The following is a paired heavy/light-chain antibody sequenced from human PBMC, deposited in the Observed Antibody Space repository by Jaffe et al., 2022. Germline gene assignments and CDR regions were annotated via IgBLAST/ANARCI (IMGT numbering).Light chain of an antibody. CDR2: GAS. CDR3: QQNSDWPLT. V-gene: IGKV3-15*01. CDR1: RSVGIN. Sequence: EILMTQSPATLSVSPGERATLSCRASRSVGINLAWYQQKPDQVPRLLIYGASTRATGIPARFSGSGSGTEFTLTISSLQSEDFAVYYCQQNSDWPLTFGQGTKVEIK. J-gene: IGKJ1*01.
Heavy chain of an antibody. CDR1: GHSISSGHW. CDR3: ARGGYYSGSYFNYFDS. V-gene: IGHV4-38-2*01. CDR2: IHHSGTT. J-gene: IGHJ4*02. Sequence: QVQLQESGPGLVKPSETLSLNCAVSGHSISSGHWWGWIRQPPGKGLEWIGSIHHSGTTYHNSSLKSRVTLSVDTSKNQFSLRLSPVTAADTAVYYCARGGYYSGSYFNYFDSWGQGTLVIVSS. D-gene: IGHD3-10*01.